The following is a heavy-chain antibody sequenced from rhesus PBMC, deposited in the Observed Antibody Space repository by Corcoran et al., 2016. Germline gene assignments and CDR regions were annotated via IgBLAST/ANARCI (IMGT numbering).Heavy chain of an antibody. CDR1: GYSVSSNY. V-gene: IGHV4S14*01. CDR2: IYGSGGSN. J-gene: IGHJ4*01. D-gene: IGHD6-31*01. CDR3: ARAAAGTHYFDY. Sequence: QVQLQESGPGLMRPSATLSLTCAASGYSVSSNYWNWTRLPPRKGLEWIGSIYGSGGSNYLNPSRKSRVTLSVDTSKNQFSLKLSSVTAADTAVYYCARAAAGTHYFDYWGQGVLVTVSS.